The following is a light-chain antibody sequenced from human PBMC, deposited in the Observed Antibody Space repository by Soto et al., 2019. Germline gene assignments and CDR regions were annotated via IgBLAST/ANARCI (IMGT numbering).Light chain of an antibody. CDR1: QTVERW. Sequence: DIQMTQSPSTLSASVGDRVTITCRASQTVERWLAWYQQKPGKAPNLLISDVSSLESGVPSRFSGSGSATEFTLTISGLQPDDFATYYCQQYNDSMWTFGQGTKVESK. CDR2: DVS. J-gene: IGKJ1*01. V-gene: IGKV1-5*01. CDR3: QQYNDSMWT.